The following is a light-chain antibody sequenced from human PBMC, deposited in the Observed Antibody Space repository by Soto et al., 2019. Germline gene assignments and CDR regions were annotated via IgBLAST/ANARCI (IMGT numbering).Light chain of an antibody. CDR2: GNT. V-gene: IGLV1-40*01. CDR1: SSNIGAAYD. Sequence: QAVVTQPPSVSGAPGQRVTISCTGSSSNIGAAYDVHWYQHLPGTAPKLLIYGNTNRPSGVPDRFSGSKSGTSASLAITGLQAEDEADYYCQSYDSSLSGSGVFGGGTKLTVL. J-gene: IGLJ2*01. CDR3: QSYDSSLSGSGV.